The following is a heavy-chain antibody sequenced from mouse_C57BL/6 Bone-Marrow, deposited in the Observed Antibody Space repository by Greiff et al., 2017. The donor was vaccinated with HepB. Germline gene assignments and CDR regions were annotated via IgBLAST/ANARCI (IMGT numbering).Heavy chain of an antibody. V-gene: IGHV14-2*01. J-gene: IGHJ3*01. CDR1: GFNIKDYY. CDR2: IDPEDGET. CDR3: AIDWDDAY. Sequence: VQLQQSGAELVKPGASVKLSCTASGFNIKDYYMHWVKQRTEQGLEWIGRIDPEDGETKYAPKFQGKATMTADTSSNTAYLQLSSLTSEDTAVYYCAIDWDDAYWGQGTLVTVSA. D-gene: IGHD4-1*01.